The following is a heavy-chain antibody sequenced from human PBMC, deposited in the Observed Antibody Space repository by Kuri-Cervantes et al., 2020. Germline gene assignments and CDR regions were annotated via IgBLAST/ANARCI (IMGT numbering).Heavy chain of an antibody. Sequence: ASVKVSCKASGYTSTGYYMHWVRQAPGQGLEWMGWINPNSGGTNYEQKFQGRVTMTRDTSISTAYMELSRLRSDDTAVYYGARSRDGYNRFLDYWGQGTLVTVSS. J-gene: IGHJ4*02. CDR1: GYTSTGYY. CDR2: INPNSGGT. CDR3: ARSRDGYNRFLDY. V-gene: IGHV1-2*02. D-gene: IGHD5-24*01.